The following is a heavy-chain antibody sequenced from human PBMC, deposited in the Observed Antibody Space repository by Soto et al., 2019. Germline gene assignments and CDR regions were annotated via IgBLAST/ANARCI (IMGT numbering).Heavy chain of an antibody. CDR2: IITMFGTT. CDR1: GGTFSSHS. V-gene: IGHV1-69*01. D-gene: IGHD4-17*01. Sequence: VQLMQSGAEVKKPGSSVTVSCKISGGTFSSHSINWVRQAPGQGLEWMGGIITMFGTTDYARNFQGRVTITADQSTSTAYLDLRTPRSDDTAVYYCAREVGYGDFSAALLDWGQGTLVTVSS. J-gene: IGHJ4*02. CDR3: AREVGYGDFSAALLD.